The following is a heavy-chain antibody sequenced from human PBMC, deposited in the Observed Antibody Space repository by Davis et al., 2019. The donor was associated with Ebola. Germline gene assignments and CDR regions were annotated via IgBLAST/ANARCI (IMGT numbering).Heavy chain of an antibody. CDR2: ISSSGSTI. Sequence: GESLKISCAASGFTVSSNYMSWIRQAPGKGLEWVSYISSSGSTIYYADSVKGRFTISRDNSKNTLYLQMNSLRAEDTAVYYCARGGYDFWSGYSNVTGVGPHWGQGTLVTVSS. CDR3: ARGGYDFWSGYSNVTGVGPH. V-gene: IGHV3-11*04. J-gene: IGHJ4*02. CDR1: GFTVSSNY. D-gene: IGHD3-3*01.